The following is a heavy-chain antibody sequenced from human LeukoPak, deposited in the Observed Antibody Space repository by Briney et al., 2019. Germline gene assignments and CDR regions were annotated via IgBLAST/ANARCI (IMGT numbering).Heavy chain of an antibody. J-gene: IGHJ6*03. D-gene: IGHD1-26*01. Sequence: GGSLRLSCAASGFTFSTYSMNWVRQAPGKGLEWVLSISISSNYIYYADSVKGRFTISRDNAKNSLYLQMNSRRAEDTAVYYCARADGSGAGYYMDVWGKGTTVTVSS. V-gene: IGHV3-21*01. CDR2: ISISSNYI. CDR1: GFTFSTYS. CDR3: ARADGSGAGYYMDV.